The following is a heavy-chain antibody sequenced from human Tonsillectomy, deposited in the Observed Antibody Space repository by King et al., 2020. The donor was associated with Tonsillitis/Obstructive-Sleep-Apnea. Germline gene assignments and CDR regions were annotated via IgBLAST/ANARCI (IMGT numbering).Heavy chain of an antibody. J-gene: IGHJ4*02. CDR2: IWFDGSKK. CDR1: GFTFDLYA. CDR3: ARDRTGTTTGFDY. V-gene: IGHV3-33*01. Sequence: VQLVESGGGVVQPGRSLRLSCAASGFTFDLYAMHWVRQAPGKGLEWVAVIWFDGSKKYYADSVKGRFTISRDNSKNTVNLQLNRLRAEDTALYYCARDRTGTTTGFDYWGQGTLVSVSS. D-gene: IGHD1-7*01.